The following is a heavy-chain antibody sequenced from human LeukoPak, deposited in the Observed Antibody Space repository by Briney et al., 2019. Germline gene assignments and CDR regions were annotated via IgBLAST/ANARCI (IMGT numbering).Heavy chain of an antibody. CDR1: GFTFRNYV. V-gene: IGHV3-30-3*01. D-gene: IGHD6-13*01. J-gene: IGHJ4*02. CDR2: TSSDLNVK. Sequence: GGSLRLSCAASGFTFRNYVIHWVRQAPGKGLEWVAVTSSDLNVKLYADSVKGRFTISRDNSRSTLYLQMNSLRAEDTAVYYCARKVGGLGSSWYFDYWGQGTLVTVSS. CDR3: ARKVGGLGSSWYFDY.